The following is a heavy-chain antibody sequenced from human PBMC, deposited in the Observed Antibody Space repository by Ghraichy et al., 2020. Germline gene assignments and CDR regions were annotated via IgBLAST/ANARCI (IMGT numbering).Heavy chain of an antibody. Sequence: GGSLNISCKVSGYSFTSYWIGWVRQMPGKGLEWMGIVYPGDSDTRYSPSFQGQVTISADKSISTAYMQWSSLKASDTAMYYCVRKISGWYFDYWGQGTLVTVSS. J-gene: IGHJ4*02. CDR3: VRKISGWYFDY. D-gene: IGHD6-19*01. CDR2: VYPGDSDT. CDR1: GYSFTSYW. V-gene: IGHV5-51*01.